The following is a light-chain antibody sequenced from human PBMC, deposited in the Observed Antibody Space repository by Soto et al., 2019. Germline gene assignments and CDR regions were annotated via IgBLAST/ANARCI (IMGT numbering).Light chain of an antibody. CDR2: NNN. CDR3: AAWDDSLNGVV. CDR1: SSNIGSTT. V-gene: IGLV1-44*01. J-gene: IGLJ3*02. Sequence: QSVLTQPPSASGTPGQRVTIACSGSSSNIGSTTVKWYQQLPGTAPKLLIYNNNQRPSGVPDRFSGSKSGTSASLAINGLQSEDEADYYCAAWDDSLNGVVFGGWTKLTVL.